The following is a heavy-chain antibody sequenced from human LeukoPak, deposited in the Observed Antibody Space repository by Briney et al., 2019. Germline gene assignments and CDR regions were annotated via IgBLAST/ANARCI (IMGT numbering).Heavy chain of an antibody. D-gene: IGHD6-19*01. CDR1: GYTFSTYG. V-gene: IGHV1-18*01. Sequence: ASVKVSCKASGYTFSTYGISWVRQGPGQGLEWLGWISGHNDNANYVQEFQDRVTMTTDTSTTTAYMELRSLTSDDTAVYFCARYLGHSSGSKRGFDYWGQGTLVTVSS. J-gene: IGHJ4*02. CDR2: ISGHNDNA. CDR3: ARYLGHSSGSKRGFDY.